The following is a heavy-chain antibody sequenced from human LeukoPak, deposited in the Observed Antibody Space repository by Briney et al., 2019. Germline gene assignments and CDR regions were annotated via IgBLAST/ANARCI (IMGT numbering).Heavy chain of an antibody. Sequence: SETLSLTCAVYGGSFSGYYWSWIRQPPGKGLEWIGEINHSGSTNYNPSLKSRVTISVDTSKNQFSLKLSSVTAADTAVYYCARLAAAEYYFDCWGQGTLVTVSS. D-gene: IGHD6-13*01. J-gene: IGHJ4*02. CDR2: INHSGST. CDR1: GGSFSGYY. CDR3: ARLAAAEYYFDC. V-gene: IGHV4-34*01.